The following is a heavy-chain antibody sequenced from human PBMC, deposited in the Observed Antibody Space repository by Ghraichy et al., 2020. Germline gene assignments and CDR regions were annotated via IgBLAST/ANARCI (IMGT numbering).Heavy chain of an antibody. CDR3: AKLGGSVGATYEPDY. Sequence: GESLNISCAASGFTFSSYAMSWVRQAPGKGLEWVSTISGSGVSTYYADTVKGRFTISRDNSKNTLYLQMNSLRAEDTAVYYCAKLGGSVGATYEPDYWGQGTLVTVSS. CDR2: ISGSGVST. CDR1: GFTFSSYA. D-gene: IGHD1-26*01. J-gene: IGHJ4*02. V-gene: IGHV3-23*01.